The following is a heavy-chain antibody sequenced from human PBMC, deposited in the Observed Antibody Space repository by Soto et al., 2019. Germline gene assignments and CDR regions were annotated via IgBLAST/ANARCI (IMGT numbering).Heavy chain of an antibody. J-gene: IGHJ6*02. CDR3: ARGGSSWYNGDLYYYGMDV. CDR2: IIPIFGTA. D-gene: IGHD6-13*01. CDR1: GGTFSSYA. V-gene: IGHV1-69*01. Sequence: QVQLVQSGAEVKKPGSSVKVSCKASGGTFSSYAISWVRLAPGQGLEWMGGIIPIFGTANYAQKFQGRVTITADESTSTAYMELSSLRSEDTAVYYCARGGSSWYNGDLYYYGMDVWGQGTTVTVSS.